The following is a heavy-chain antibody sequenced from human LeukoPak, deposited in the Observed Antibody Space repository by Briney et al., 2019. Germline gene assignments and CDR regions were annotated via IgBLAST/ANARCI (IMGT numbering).Heavy chain of an antibody. CDR2: ISSSSSYI. CDR3: ARETGDRVYSGYGIDY. V-gene: IGHV3-21*01. J-gene: IGHJ4*02. CDR1: GFTFSTYT. Sequence: PGGSLRLSCAASGFTFSTYTMNWVRQAPGKGLEWVSSISSSSSYIYYADSVKGRFTISRDNAKKSVYLQMNSLRAEDTAVYYCARETGDRVYSGYGIDYWGQGTLVTVSS. D-gene: IGHD5-12*01.